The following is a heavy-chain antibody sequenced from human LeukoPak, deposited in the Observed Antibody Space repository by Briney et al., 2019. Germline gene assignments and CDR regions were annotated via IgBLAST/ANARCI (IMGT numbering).Heavy chain of an antibody. CDR1: GFNFSNNL. CDR3: ASVGNSSGWHDAFGYFDS. CDR2: SSFDGTKK. J-gene: IGHJ4*02. D-gene: IGHD6-19*01. Sequence: GRSLRLSCAASGFNFSNNLLHWVRQAPGKGLEWVAVSSFDGTKKYYADSVKGRFVISGDNSKNTLYLQMNSLRAEDTAAYYCASVGNSSGWHDAFGYFDSWGQGVLVTVSS. V-gene: IGHV3-30*09.